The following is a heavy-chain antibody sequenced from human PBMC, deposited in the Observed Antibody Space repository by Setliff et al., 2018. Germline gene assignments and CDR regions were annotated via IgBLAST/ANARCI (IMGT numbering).Heavy chain of an antibody. CDR2: IKQDGSEK. D-gene: IGHD4-17*01. CDR1: GFTFSRYW. CDR3: AKERHGDYVLDY. V-gene: IGHV3-7*01. J-gene: IGHJ4*02. Sequence: GGSLRLSCAASGFTFSRYWMSWVRQAPGKGLEWVANIKQDGSEKYYVDSVKGRFTISRDNSENTLFLQMNSLRVEDTAVYFCAKERHGDYVLDYWGQGTLVTVSS.